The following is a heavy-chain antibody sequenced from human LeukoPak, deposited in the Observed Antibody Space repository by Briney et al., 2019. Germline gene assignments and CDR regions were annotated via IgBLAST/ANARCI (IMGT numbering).Heavy chain of an antibody. Sequence: GRSLRLSCAASGFTFDDYAMHWVRQAPGKGLEWVSGISWNSGSIGYADSVKGRFTISRDNAKNSLYLQMNSLRAEDTALYYCAKAKFGDSNSCLFDYWGQGTLVTVSS. CDR2: ISWNSGSI. CDR3: AKAKFGDSNSCLFDY. CDR1: GFTFDDYA. V-gene: IGHV3-9*01. D-gene: IGHD2-21*01. J-gene: IGHJ4*02.